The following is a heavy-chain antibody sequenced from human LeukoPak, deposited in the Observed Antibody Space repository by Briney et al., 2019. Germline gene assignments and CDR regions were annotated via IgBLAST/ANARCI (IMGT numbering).Heavy chain of an antibody. J-gene: IGHJ4*02. D-gene: IGHD3-9*01. CDR2: VHYSGST. CDR1: GVSIFSSY. Sequence: SETLSLTCTVSGVSIFSSYWNWVRQPPGKGLEWIGYVHYSGSTNYNPSLKSRVTMSVDTSKSQFSLKLSSATATDTAVYYCATGRSIRYFDYWGQGTLLTVSS. V-gene: IGHV4-59*12. CDR3: ATGRSIRYFDY.